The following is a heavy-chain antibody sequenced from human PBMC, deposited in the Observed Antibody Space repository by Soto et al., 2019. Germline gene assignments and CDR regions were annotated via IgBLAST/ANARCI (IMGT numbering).Heavy chain of an antibody. D-gene: IGHD6-13*01. CDR3: ARDHGGSSSWYPFDY. V-gene: IGHV1-69*04. CDR1: GGTFSSYT. Sequence: QVQLVHSGAEVKKPGSSVKVSCTASGGTFSSYTISWVRQAPGQGLEWMGRIIPILGIANYAQKFQGRVTITADKSTSTAYMELSSLRSEDTAVYYCARDHGGSSSWYPFDYWGQGTLVTVSS. CDR2: IIPILGIA. J-gene: IGHJ4*02.